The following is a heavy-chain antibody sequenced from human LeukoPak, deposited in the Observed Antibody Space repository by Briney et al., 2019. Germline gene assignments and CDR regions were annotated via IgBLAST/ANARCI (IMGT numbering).Heavy chain of an antibody. V-gene: IGHV4-34*01. CDR3: ARGRYCSSTSCYTEDFDY. D-gene: IGHD2-2*02. CDR2: INHIGST. CDR1: GGSFSGYY. J-gene: IGHJ4*02. Sequence: PSETLSLTCAVYGGSFSGYYWSWIRQPPGKGLEWIGEINHIGSTNYNPSLKSRVTISVDTSKNQFSLKLSSVTAADTAVYYCARGRYCSSTSCYTEDFDYWGQGTLVTVSS.